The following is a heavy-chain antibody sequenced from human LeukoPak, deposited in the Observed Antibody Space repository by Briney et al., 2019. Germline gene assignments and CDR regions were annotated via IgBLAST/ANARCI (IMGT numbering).Heavy chain of an antibody. D-gene: IGHD2-15*01. J-gene: IGHJ3*02. CDR2: IYYSGST. CDR1: GGSISSSSNY. CDR3: ARHRWKLYDAFDI. Sequence: PSETLSLTCTVSGGSISSSSNYWGWIRQPPGKGLEWIGSIYYSGSTYYNPSLKSRVTISVDTSKNQFSLKLSSATAADTAVYYCARHRWKLYDAFDIWGQGTMITVSS. V-gene: IGHV4-39*01.